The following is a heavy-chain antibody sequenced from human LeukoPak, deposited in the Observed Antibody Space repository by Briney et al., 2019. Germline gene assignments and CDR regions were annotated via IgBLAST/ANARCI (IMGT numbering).Heavy chain of an antibody. J-gene: IGHJ4*02. CDR2: ISHDGINQ. Sequence: PGGSLRLSCAASGFSFSGYGMHWVRQAPGRRLEWVAVISHDGINQYYADSMKGRFTISRDNSKNTLYLQMNSLRAEAPAVYYCAKDFYRAYYYGTGMDSWGQGTLVTVSS. D-gene: IGHD3-10*01. CDR1: GFSFSGYG. V-gene: IGHV3-30*18. CDR3: AKDFYRAYYYGTGMDS.